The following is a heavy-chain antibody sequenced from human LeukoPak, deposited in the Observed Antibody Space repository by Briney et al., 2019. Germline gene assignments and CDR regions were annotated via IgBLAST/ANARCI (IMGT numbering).Heavy chain of an antibody. D-gene: IGHD4-17*01. CDR2: IYYSGST. V-gene: IGHV4-30-4*08. CDR1: GGSISSGDYY. CDR3: AGDLRYGDYAFDI. J-gene: IGHJ3*02. Sequence: SQTLSLTCTVSGGSISSGDYYWSWIRQPPGKGLEWIGYIYYSGSTYYNPSLKSRVTISVDTSKNQFSLKLSSVTAADTAVYYCAGDLRYGDYAFDIWGQGTMVTVSS.